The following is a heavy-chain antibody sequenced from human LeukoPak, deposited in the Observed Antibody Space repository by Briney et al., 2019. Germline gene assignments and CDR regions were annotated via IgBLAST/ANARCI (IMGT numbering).Heavy chain of an antibody. CDR3: ARDSLIDVAGFYYFDY. Sequence: GGSLRLSCAASGFTFSSYAMHWVRQAPGKGLEWVAVISYDGSNKYYADSVKGRFTISRDNSKNTLYLQMNSLRAEDTAVYYCARDSLIDVAGFYYFDYWGQGTLVTVSS. V-gene: IGHV3-30*04. CDR1: GFTFSSYA. CDR2: ISYDGSNK. D-gene: IGHD6-19*01. J-gene: IGHJ4*02.